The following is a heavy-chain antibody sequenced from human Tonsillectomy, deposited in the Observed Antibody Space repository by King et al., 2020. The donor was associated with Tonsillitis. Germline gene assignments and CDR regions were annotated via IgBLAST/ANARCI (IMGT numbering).Heavy chain of an antibody. J-gene: IGHJ5*02. Sequence: QLVQSGAEVKKPGASVKVSCKASGYTFTGYYVHWVRQAPGQGLEWMGWINPNSGGTNYAQKFQGWVTMTRDTTISTAYMELSRLRSDDSAMYYCAREDENWFDPWGQGTLVTVSS. CDR1: GYTFTGYY. CDR3: AREDENWFDP. CDR2: INPNSGGT. V-gene: IGHV1-2*04.